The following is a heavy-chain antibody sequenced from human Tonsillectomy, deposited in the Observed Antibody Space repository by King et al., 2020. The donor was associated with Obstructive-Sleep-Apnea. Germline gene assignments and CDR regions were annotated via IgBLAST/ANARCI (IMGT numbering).Heavy chain of an antibody. CDR2: ISSSSSYT. Sequence: VQLVESGGGLVKPGGSLRLSCAASGFTFSDYYMSWIRQAPGKGLEWVSYISSSSSYTNYADSVKGRFTISRDNAKNSLYLQMNSLRAEDTAVYYCARGHCGGDCYSDYYYYYGMDVWGQGTTVTVSS. V-gene: IGHV3-11*06. CDR1: GFTFSDYY. CDR3: ARGHCGGDCYSDYYYYYGMDV. D-gene: IGHD2-21*02. J-gene: IGHJ6*02.